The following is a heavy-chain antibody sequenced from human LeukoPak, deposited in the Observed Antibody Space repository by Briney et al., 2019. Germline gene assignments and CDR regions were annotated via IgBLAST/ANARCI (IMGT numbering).Heavy chain of an antibody. V-gene: IGHV1-18*01. CDR2: ISAYNGNT. CDR3: ARDDCSGGSCYSVFDF. CDR1: GYTFTSYG. J-gene: IGHJ4*02. Sequence: ASVKVSCKASGYTFTSYGISWVRRAPGQGLEWMGWISAYNGNTNYAQMLQGRVTMTTDTSTNTAYMELRSLRSDDTAVYYCARDDCSGGSCYSVFDFWGQGTLVTVSS. D-gene: IGHD2-15*01.